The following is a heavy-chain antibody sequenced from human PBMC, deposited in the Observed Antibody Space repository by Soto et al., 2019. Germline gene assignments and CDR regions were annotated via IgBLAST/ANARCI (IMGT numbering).Heavy chain of an antibody. CDR2: ISYDGSNT. CDR3: ARISRYCIGGDFHA. V-gene: IGHV3-30*03. CDR1: GDSFNSYE. J-gene: IGHJ5*02. Sequence: GGSLRISCAASGDSFNSYEMPWFRQTTGKGPEWVAIISYDGSNTYYSDSVRGRFTISRDNSKDTLYLQMHSLRSEDTAIYYCARISRYCIGGDFHACGQGTQVTLSS. D-gene: IGHD2-8*02.